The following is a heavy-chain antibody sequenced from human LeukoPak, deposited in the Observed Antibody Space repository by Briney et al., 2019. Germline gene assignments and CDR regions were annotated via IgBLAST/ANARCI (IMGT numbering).Heavy chain of an antibody. D-gene: IGHD6-25*01. J-gene: IGHJ4*02. CDR3: TRGGVDF. Sequence: GGSLRLSCAASGFTFSSYWMHWVRQAPGKGLVWVSRINSDGSTTTYADSVKGRFTISRNNAKNTLYLQMNSLRAEDTAVYYCTRGGVDFWGQGTLVTVS. V-gene: IGHV3-74*01. CDR1: GFTFSSYW. CDR2: INSDGSTT.